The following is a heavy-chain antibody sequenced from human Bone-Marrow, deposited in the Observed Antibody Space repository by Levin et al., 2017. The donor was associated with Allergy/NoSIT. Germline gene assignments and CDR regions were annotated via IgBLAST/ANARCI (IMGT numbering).Heavy chain of an antibody. V-gene: IGHV4-31*03. J-gene: IGHJ5*02. CDR2: IFYTGSP. Sequence: SETLSLTCSVSGGSVSDGLYSWSWIRQSPGKGLELIGYIFYTGSPNYNPALRSRLTISMDTSKNQFSLKLTSVTAAATAVYYCARQGGDYDSGDWFDPWGQGTLVTVSS. CDR1: GGSVSDGLYS. D-gene: IGHD4-17*01. CDR3: ARQGGDYDSGDWFDP.